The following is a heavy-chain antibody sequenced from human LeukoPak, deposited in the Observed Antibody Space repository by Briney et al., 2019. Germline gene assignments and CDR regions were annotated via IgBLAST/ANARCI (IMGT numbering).Heavy chain of an antibody. V-gene: IGHV3-23*01. CDR2: ISDSGGST. J-gene: IGHJ5*02. CDR1: GFTFSSYA. Sequence: GGSLRLSCAASGFTFSSYAMSWVRQAPGKGLEWVSAISDSGGSTYYADSVKGRFTISRDNSKNTLYLQMNSLRAEDTAVYYCASHRSSWPRTRFNPWGQGALVTVSS. CDR3: ASHRSSWPRTRFNP. D-gene: IGHD6-13*01.